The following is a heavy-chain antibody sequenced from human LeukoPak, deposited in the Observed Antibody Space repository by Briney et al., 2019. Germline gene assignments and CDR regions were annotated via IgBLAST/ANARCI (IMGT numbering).Heavy chain of an antibody. J-gene: IGHJ6*02. CDR3: ARGRRSTSSSWYYGMDV. Sequence: ASVKVSCKASGYTFTGYYMHWVRQAPGQGLEWMGWINPNSGGTNYAQKFQGRVTMTRDTSISTAYMELSRLRSDDTAVYYCARGRRSTSSSWYYGMDVWGQGTTVTVSS. CDR1: GYTFTGYY. V-gene: IGHV1-2*02. CDR2: INPNSGGT. D-gene: IGHD2-2*01.